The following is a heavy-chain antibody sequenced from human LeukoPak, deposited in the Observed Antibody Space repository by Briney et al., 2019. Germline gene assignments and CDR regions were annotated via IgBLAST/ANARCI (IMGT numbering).Heavy chain of an antibody. J-gene: IGHJ4*02. Sequence: GGSLRLSCAASGFTFSSYAMHWVRQAPGKGLEYVSAISSIGGSTYYANSVKGRFTISRDNSKNTLYLQMGSLRAEDMAVYYCARVGATNDVYDYWGQGTLVTVSS. CDR2: ISSIGGST. CDR1: GFTFSSYA. V-gene: IGHV3-64*01. CDR3: ARVGATNDVYDY. D-gene: IGHD1-26*01.